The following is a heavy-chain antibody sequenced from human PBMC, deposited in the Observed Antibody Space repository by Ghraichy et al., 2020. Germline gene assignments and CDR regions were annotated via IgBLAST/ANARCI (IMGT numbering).Heavy chain of an antibody. CDR1: GDSVSSNSVA. D-gene: IGHD1-26*01. V-gene: IGHV6-1*01. Sequence: SQTLSLTCVISGDSVSSNSVAWYWIRQSPSRGLEWLGRTYYRSKWYNDYAVSVKSRLTINPDTSKNQFSLHLNSVTPEDTAVYYCARWDHEGHYFDYWGQGSLVIVSS. CDR3: ARWDHEGHYFDY. CDR2: TYYRSKWYN. J-gene: IGHJ4*02.